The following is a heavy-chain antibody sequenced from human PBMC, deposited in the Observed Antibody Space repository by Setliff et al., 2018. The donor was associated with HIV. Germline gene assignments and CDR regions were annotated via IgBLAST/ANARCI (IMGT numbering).Heavy chain of an antibody. CDR2: IYHSGST. CDR3: ASYDSSGYYYRA. D-gene: IGHD3-22*01. J-gene: IGHJ5*02. CDR1: GGSISSTNW. Sequence: PSETLSLTCAVSGGSISSTNWWSWVRQPPGKGLEWTGEIYHSGSTNYNPSLKSRVTRSVDMSKNQFSLKLSSVTAADTAVYYGASYDSSGYYYRAWGQGTLVTV. V-gene: IGHV4-4*02.